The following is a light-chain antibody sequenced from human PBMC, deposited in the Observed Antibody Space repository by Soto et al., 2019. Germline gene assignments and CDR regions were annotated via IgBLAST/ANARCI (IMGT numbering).Light chain of an antibody. J-gene: IGLJ2*01. CDR3: GTWDSSLGAVL. V-gene: IGLV1-51*01. Sequence: QSVLTQPPSVSAAPGQKVTISCSGGSSNIGNNYVSWYQQLPGTAPKLLIFDNNERPSGIPDRFSGSKSGTSATLGITGLQTGDEADYYCGTWDSSLGAVLFGGGTQLTVL. CDR1: SSNIGNNY. CDR2: DNN.